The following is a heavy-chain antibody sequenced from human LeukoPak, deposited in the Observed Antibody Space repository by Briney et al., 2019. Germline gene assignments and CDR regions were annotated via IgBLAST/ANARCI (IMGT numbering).Heavy chain of an antibody. CDR2: ISSSSSYI. Sequence: PGGSLRLSCAASGFTFSSYSMNWVRQAPGKGLEWVSSISSSSSYIYYADSVKGRFTISRDNAKNSLYLQMDSLGAEDTAVYYCARGDCSSTSCDPHYFYFDYWGQGTLVTVSS. CDR1: GFTFSSYS. D-gene: IGHD2-2*01. CDR3: ARGDCSSTSCDPHYFYFDY. J-gene: IGHJ4*02. V-gene: IGHV3-21*01.